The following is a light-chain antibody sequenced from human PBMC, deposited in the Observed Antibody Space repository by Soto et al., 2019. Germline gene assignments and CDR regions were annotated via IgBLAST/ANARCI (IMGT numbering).Light chain of an antibody. CDR2: DAS. J-gene: IGKJ3*01. Sequence: EMVLTQSPDTLSLSPGERATLSCRASQSVSSYLAWYQQKPGQAPRLLIYDASNRATDIPARFSGSGSGTEFTLNISSLEPEEFAVAYCQQRRNWTTFGPGTKVDIK. CDR3: QQRRNWTT. CDR1: QSVSSY. V-gene: IGKV3-11*01.